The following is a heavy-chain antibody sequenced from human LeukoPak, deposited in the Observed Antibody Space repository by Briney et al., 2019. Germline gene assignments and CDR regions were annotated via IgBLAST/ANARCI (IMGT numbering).Heavy chain of an antibody. D-gene: IGHD4-23*01. Sequence: SETLSLTCAVSGGSISSSNWWSWVRQPPGKGLEWIGEIYHSGSTNYNPSLKSRVTISVDKSKNQFSLKLSSVTAADTAVYYCAAYRGNDRDAFDIWGQGTMVTVSS. J-gene: IGHJ3*02. V-gene: IGHV4-4*02. CDR2: IYHSGST. CDR1: GGSISSSNW. CDR3: AAYRGNDRDAFDI.